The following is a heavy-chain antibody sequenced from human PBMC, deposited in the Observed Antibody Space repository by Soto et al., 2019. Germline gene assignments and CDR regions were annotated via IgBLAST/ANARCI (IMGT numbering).Heavy chain of an antibody. Sequence: GASVKVSCKTSGYSFTDYKLHWVRQAPGQGLEWMGWVDPNGGGSNSAQKFQGSVTMAWDTSITTAYLDLTRLTTNDTATYFCATWVDYGDFEGFDFWGQRTVVTVSS. D-gene: IGHD4-17*01. CDR3: ATWVDYGDFEGFDF. CDR1: GYSFTDYK. J-gene: IGHJ4*02. V-gene: IGHV1-2*04. CDR2: VDPNGGGS.